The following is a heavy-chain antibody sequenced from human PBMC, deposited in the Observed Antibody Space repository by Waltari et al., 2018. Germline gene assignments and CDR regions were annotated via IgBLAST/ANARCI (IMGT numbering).Heavy chain of an antibody. CDR2: ISSSSSYI. D-gene: IGHD6-13*01. CDR3: ARRIAAPDDAFDI. J-gene: IGHJ3*02. Sequence: EVQLVESGGGLVKPGGSLRLSCAASGFTFSSYSMNWVRQAPGKGLDLVSSISSSSSYIYYADSVKGRFTISRDNAKNSLYLQMNSLRAEDTAVYYCARRIAAPDDAFDIWGQGTMVTVSS. V-gene: IGHV3-21*01. CDR1: GFTFSSYS.